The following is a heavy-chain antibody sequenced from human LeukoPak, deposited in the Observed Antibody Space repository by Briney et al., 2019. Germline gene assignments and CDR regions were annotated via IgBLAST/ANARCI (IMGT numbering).Heavy chain of an antibody. CDR2: IYYSGST. V-gene: IGHV4-39*01. Sequence: SETLSLTCTVSGGSISSSSYYWGWIRQPPGKGLEWIGSIYYSGSTYYNPSLKSRVTISVDTSKNQFSLKLSSVTAADTAVYYCVRRNTGTIRYWGQGTLVTVSS. CDR3: VRRNTGTIRY. J-gene: IGHJ4*02. D-gene: IGHD1-7*01. CDR1: GGSISSSSYY.